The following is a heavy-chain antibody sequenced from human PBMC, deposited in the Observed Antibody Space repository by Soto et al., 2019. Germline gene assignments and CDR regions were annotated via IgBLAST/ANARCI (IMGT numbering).Heavy chain of an antibody. V-gene: IGHV1-18*01. D-gene: IGHD6-19*01. J-gene: IGHJ4*02. Sequence: QVQLVQSRAEVKKPGASVKVSCKASGYTFTSYGINWVRQAPGQGLQWMGWISAYSGNTNYAQNLQGRVTMTTDTXXNTAYMELRSLRSDDTAVYYCARDHPGFAVADANYWGQGTLVTVSS. CDR2: ISAYSGNT. CDR1: GYTFTSYG. CDR3: ARDHPGFAVADANY.